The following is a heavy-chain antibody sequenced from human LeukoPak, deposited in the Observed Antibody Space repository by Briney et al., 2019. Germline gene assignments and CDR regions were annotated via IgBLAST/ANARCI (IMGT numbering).Heavy chain of an antibody. V-gene: IGHV3-30*02. CDR3: AKDALQDGSYPYYFDY. CDR2: IRYDGSNK. Sequence: GGSLRLSCAASGFTFSSYWMSWVRQAPGKGLEWVAFIRYDGSNKYYADSVKGRFTISRDNSKNTLYLQMNSLRAEDTAVYYCAKDALQDGSYPYYFDYWGQGTLVTVSS. D-gene: IGHD1-26*01. J-gene: IGHJ4*02. CDR1: GFTFSSYW.